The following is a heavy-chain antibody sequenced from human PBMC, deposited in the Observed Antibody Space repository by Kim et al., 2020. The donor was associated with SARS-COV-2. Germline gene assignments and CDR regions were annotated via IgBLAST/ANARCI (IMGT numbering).Heavy chain of an antibody. CDR1: GYTFTSYD. V-gene: IGHV1-8*01. J-gene: IGHJ4*02. CDR3: ARAHSYYYDSSGYYNDY. D-gene: IGHD3-22*01. CDR2: MNPNSGNT. Sequence: ASVKVSCKASGYTFTSYDINWVRQATGQGLEWMGWMNPNSGNTGYAQKFQGRVTMTRNTSISTAYMELSSLRSEDTAVYYCARAHSYYYDSSGYYNDYWGQGTLVTVSS.